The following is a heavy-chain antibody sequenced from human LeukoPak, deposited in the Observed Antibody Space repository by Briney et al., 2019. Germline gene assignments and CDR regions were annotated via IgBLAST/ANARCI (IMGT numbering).Heavy chain of an antibody. J-gene: IGHJ5*02. V-gene: IGHV3-64*01. D-gene: IGHD2-2*01. Sequence: GGSLRLSCAASGFSFSSYCTFWVRQAPGKGLEYVSGINSNGGSTFYANSVKGRFTISRDNSKNTLYLQMGSLRAEDMAVYYCARGTSSSCYVNWFDPWGQGTLVTVSS. CDR1: GFSFSSYC. CDR3: ARGTSSSCYVNWFDP. CDR2: INSNGGST.